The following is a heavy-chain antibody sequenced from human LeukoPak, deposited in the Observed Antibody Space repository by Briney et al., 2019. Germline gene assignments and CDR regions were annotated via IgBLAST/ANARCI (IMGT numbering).Heavy chain of an antibody. Sequence: GASVKVSCKASGYTFTSYGISWVRQAPGQGLEWMGWISGYNGNTNYAQKLQGRVTMTTDTSTSTAYMELRSLRSDDTAVYYCARAPYDYVWGSYRSVLYYFDYWGQGTLVTVSS. CDR3: ARAPYDYVWGSYRSVLYYFDY. CDR2: ISGYNGNT. D-gene: IGHD3-16*02. V-gene: IGHV1-18*01. J-gene: IGHJ4*02. CDR1: GYTFTSYG.